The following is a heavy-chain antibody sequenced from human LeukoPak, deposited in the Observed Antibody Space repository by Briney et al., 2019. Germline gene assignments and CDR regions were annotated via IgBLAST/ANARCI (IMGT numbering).Heavy chain of an antibody. V-gene: IGHV3-21*01. CDR1: GFTFNDYA. Sequence: GGSLRLSCAASGFTFNDYAMHWVRQAPGKGLEWVSSISSSSSYIYYADSVKGRFTISRDNAKNSLYLQMNSLRAEDTAVYYCASSDYYVKDGFDYWGQGTLVTVSS. D-gene: IGHD3-10*02. CDR3: ASSDYYVKDGFDY. J-gene: IGHJ4*02. CDR2: ISSSSSYI.